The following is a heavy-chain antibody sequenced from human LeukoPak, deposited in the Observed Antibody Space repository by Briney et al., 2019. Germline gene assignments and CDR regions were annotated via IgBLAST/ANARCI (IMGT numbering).Heavy chain of an antibody. V-gene: IGHV5-51*01. J-gene: IGHJ2*01. CDR1: GYSFSDSW. D-gene: IGHD3-22*01. Sequence: GESLKISCQGYGYSFSDSWIGWVRQKPGKGLEWIGIIYPGDSEIRYSPSFQGQVTISADKSIKTAYLQWSSLKASDTALYYCARQNYSDRRGYSFLFWYFDVWGRGTLVTVSS. CDR3: ARQNYSDRRGYSFLFWYFDV. CDR2: IYPGDSEI.